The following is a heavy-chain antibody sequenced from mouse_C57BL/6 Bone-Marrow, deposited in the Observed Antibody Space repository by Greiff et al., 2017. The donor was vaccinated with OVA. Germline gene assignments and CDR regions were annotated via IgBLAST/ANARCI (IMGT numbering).Heavy chain of an antibody. D-gene: IGHD1-1*01. CDR2: IFPGSGST. V-gene: IGHV1-56*01. CDR3: ARSTTVVAKGYFDF. Sequence: QVQLQQSGPELVRPGASVKISCKAPGYTFTSHWMQWVRQRPGQGLEWIGEIFPGSGSTHYNEKFNGKATLTVDTSSSPAYMQLSSLTSEDSAVYFGARSTTVVAKGYFDFWGTGTTLTVSS. CDR1: GYTFTSHW. J-gene: IGHJ2*01.